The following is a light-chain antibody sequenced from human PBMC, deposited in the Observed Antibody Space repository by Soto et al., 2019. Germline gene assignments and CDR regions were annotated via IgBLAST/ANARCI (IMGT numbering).Light chain of an antibody. CDR2: DAS. CDR1: QNIRNW. V-gene: IGKV1-5*01. CDR3: QQYNTYST. J-gene: IGKJ5*01. Sequence: DIQMTQSPSTLSASVGDSVTITCRASQNIRNWLAWYQQKPGKAPNTLIYDASSLKSGVPARFRGSGSGTEFTLTISSLQPDDFATYYFQQYNTYSTFGQGTRLEIK.